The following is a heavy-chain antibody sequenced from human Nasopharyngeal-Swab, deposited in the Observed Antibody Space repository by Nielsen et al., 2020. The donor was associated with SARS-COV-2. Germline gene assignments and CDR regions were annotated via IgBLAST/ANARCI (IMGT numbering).Heavy chain of an antibody. V-gene: IGHV3-73*01. Sequence: GESLKISCAASGFTFSGSTMHWVRQASGKGLEWVGRIRSKADNYATAYAASVKGRFIISRDDSKHTAYLQMNSLKTEDTAVYYCARVNPVSGSYYDAFDIWGQGTMVTVSS. D-gene: IGHD1-26*01. CDR3: ARVNPVSGSYYDAFDI. J-gene: IGHJ3*02. CDR2: IRSKADNYAT. CDR1: GFTFSGST.